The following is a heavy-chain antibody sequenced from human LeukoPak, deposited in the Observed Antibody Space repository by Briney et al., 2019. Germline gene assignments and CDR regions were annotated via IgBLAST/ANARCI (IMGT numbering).Heavy chain of an antibody. CDR1: GGSISSSSYF. Sequence: SETLSLTCTVSGGSISSSSYFWSWIRQPPGKGLEWIGYIYYSGSTNYNPSLKSRVTISVDTSKNHFSLKLSSVTAADTAVYYCARGATASYFDYWGQGTLVTVSS. CDR2: IYYSGST. V-gene: IGHV4-61*03. J-gene: IGHJ4*02. D-gene: IGHD1-26*01. CDR3: ARGATASYFDY.